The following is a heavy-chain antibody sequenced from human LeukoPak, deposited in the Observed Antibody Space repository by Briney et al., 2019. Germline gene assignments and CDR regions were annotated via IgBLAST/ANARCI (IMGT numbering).Heavy chain of an antibody. CDR2: ICHSGST. CDR3: ARAGYGSGPREPYYYGMDV. V-gene: IGHV4-30-2*01. D-gene: IGHD3-10*01. CDR1: GGSISSGGYS. Sequence: SETLSLTCAVSGGSISSGGYSWSWIRQPPGKGLEWIGYICHSGSTYYNPSLKSRVTISVDRSKNQFSLKLSSVTAADTAVYYCARAGYGSGPREPYYYGMDVWGKGTTVTVSS. J-gene: IGHJ6*04.